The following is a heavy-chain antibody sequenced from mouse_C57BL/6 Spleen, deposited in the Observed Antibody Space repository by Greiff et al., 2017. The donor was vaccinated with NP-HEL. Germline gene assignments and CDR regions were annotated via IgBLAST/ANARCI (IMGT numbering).Heavy chain of an antibody. D-gene: IGHD2-1*01. J-gene: IGHJ4*01. CDR1: GYSFTGYY. CDR2: INPSTGGT. CDR3: AREGYGNYEGAMDY. V-gene: IGHV1-42*01. Sequence: VQLQQSGPELVKPGASVKISCKASGYSFTGYYMNWVKQSPEKSLEWIGEINPSTGGTSYNQKFKAKATLTVDKSSSTAYMQLKSLTSEDSAVYYCAREGYGNYEGAMDYWGQGTSVTVSS.